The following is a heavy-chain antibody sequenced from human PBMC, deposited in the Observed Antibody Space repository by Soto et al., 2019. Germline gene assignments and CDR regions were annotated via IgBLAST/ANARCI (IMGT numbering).Heavy chain of an antibody. CDR1: GDSISSGDYY. CDR2: IFNSGTT. CDR3: ARGGTACGSGDGPAACYYYYAMDG. Sequence: QVQLQESGPGLVKPSQTLSLTCTVSGDSISSGDYYWSWFRQPPGKGLEWIGYIFNSGTTYYNPSVESRVTTSVDTPRNQFSPSRSSVTAADTAVYYCARGGTACGSGDGPAACYYYYAMDGWGRGPTVTVSS. D-gene: IGHD2-21*02. V-gene: IGHV4-30-4*01. J-gene: IGHJ6*02.